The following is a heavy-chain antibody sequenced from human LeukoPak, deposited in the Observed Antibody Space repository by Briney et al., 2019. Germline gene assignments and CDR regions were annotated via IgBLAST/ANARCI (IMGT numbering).Heavy chain of an antibody. V-gene: IGHV1-3*03. CDR2: INAGNGNT. CDR1: GYTFTGYY. D-gene: IGHD3-10*01. CDR3: ATETVRGVLQY. J-gene: IGHJ4*02. Sequence: ASVKVSCKASGYTFTGYYMHWVRQASGQRHEWMGWINAGNGNTKYSQEFQGRVTITRDTSASTAYMELSSLRSEDMAVYYCATETVRGVLQYWGQGTLVTVSS.